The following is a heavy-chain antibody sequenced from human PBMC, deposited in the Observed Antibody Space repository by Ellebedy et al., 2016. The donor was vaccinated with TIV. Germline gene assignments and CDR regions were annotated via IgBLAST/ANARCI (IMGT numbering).Heavy chain of an antibody. CDR2: TRNKANSYTT. D-gene: IGHD2-21*01. J-gene: IGHJ4*02. Sequence: GGSLRLSXAASGFTFSDHYMDWVRQAPGKGLEWVGRTRNKANSYTTEYAASVKGRFTISRDDSKNSLYLQMNSLKTEDTAVYYCATGGWTYCGGDCPLDYWGQGTLVTVSS. V-gene: IGHV3-72*01. CDR3: ATGGWTYCGGDCPLDY. CDR1: GFTFSDHY.